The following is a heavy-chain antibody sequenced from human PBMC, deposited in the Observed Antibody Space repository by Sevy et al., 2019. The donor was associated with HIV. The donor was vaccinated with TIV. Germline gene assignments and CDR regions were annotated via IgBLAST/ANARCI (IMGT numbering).Heavy chain of an antibody. J-gene: IGHJ6*02. Sequence: ASVKVSCKVSGYTLTELSMHWVRQAPGKGLEWMGCFDPEDGETIYAQKFQGRVTMTEDTSTDTAYMELSSLRSEDTAVYYCATGAARRGYYYYGMDVWGQGTTVTVSS. CDR3: ATGAARRGYYYYGMDV. CDR1: GYTLTELS. V-gene: IGHV1-24*01. CDR2: FDPEDGET. D-gene: IGHD6-6*01.